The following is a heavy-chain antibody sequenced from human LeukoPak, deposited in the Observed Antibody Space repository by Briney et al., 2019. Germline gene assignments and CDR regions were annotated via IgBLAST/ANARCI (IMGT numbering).Heavy chain of an antibody. CDR3: ARRTTVYYYGMDV. Sequence: SETLSLTCTVSGGSISSYYWSWIRQPPGKGLEWIGYIYYSGSTNYNPSLKSRVTISVDTSKSQFSLKLSSVTAADTAVYYCARRTTVYYYGMDVWGQGTTVTVSS. J-gene: IGHJ6*02. CDR1: GGSISSYY. D-gene: IGHD2-2*01. V-gene: IGHV4-59*08. CDR2: IYYSGST.